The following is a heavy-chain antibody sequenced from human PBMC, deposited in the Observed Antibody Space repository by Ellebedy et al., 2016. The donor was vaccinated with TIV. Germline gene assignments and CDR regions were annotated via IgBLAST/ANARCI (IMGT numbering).Heavy chain of an antibody. V-gene: IGHV4-4*07. D-gene: IGHD3-10*01. CDR3: ARAGSTMVRGVYGMDV. CDR1: GGSISSYY. CDR2: IYTSGST. J-gene: IGHJ6*02. Sequence: SETLSLXXTVSGGSISSYYWSWIRQPAGKGLEWIGRIYTSGSTNYNPSLKSRVTMSVDTSKNQFSLKLSSVTAADTAVYYCARAGSTMVRGVYGMDVWGQGTTVTVSS.